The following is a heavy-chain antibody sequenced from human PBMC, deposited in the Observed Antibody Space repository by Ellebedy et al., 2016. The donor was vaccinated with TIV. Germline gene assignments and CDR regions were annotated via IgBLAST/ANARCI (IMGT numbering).Heavy chain of an antibody. V-gene: IGHV1-46*01. CDR3: ARGGLSYGQTGYYFDY. CDR2: INPSGGST. D-gene: IGHD5-18*01. J-gene: IGHJ4*02. Sequence: ASVKVSXXASGYTFTSYYMHWVRQAPGQGLEWMGIINPSGGSTSYAQKFQGRVTITADKSTSTAYMELSSLRSEDTAVYYCARGGLSYGQTGYYFDYWGQGTLVTVSS. CDR1: GYTFTSYY.